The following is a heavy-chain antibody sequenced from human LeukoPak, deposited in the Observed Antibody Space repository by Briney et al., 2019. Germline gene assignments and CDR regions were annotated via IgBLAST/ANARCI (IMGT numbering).Heavy chain of an antibody. CDR1: GASISSYF. D-gene: IGHD2-2*01. CDR3: ARDVTVVPAAIHFYYGMDV. CDR2: IYTSGST. V-gene: IGHV4-4*07. J-gene: IGHJ6*02. Sequence: PSETLSLICSVSGASISSYFWSWIRQPAGKGLEWIGRIYTSGSTNYNPSLKSRVTMSVDTSKNQFSLKLSSVTAADTAVYYCARDVTVVPAAIHFYYGMDVWGQGTTVTVSS.